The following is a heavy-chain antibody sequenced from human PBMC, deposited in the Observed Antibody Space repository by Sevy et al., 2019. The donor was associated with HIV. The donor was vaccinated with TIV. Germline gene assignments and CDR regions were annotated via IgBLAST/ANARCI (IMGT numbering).Heavy chain of an antibody. D-gene: IGHD3-22*01. CDR1: GYTFTTYP. J-gene: IGHJ4*02. CDR3: ARDSDGSGHYYADYFDY. V-gene: IGHV1-18*01. CDR2: ISTYSGET. Sequence: ASVKVSCKASGYTFTTYPIGWVRQAPGQGLEWMGWISTYSGETRDAQKFQGRATMTQDTSTSTAYLELRSLRSDDTAVYYWARDSDGSGHYYADYFDYWGQGTLVTVSS.